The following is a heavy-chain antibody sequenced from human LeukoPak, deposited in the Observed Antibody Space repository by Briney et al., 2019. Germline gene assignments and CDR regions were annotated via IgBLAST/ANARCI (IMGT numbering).Heavy chain of an antibody. D-gene: IGHD1-26*01. J-gene: IGHJ4*02. CDR1: GGSISSSISY. V-gene: IGHV4-39*01. CDR2: IYYSGST. Sequence: SETLSLTCTVSGGSISSSISYWGWIRQPPGKGLEWTGTIYYSGSTYYNPSLQSRVTISADTSKNQFSLKLSSVTAADTAVYYCARLVGAATDPFDYWGQGTLVTVSS. CDR3: ARLVGAATDPFDY.